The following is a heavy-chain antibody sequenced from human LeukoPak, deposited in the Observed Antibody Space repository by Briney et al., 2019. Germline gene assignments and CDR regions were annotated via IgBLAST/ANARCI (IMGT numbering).Heavy chain of an antibody. Sequence: SSETLSLTCTVSGGSISSSTYYWGWIRQPPGKGLEWIGSIYYSGSTYYNPSLKSRVTISVDTSKNQFSLKLSSVTAADTAVYYCAREHSGSYYAHLTYFDYWGQGTLVTVSS. J-gene: IGHJ4*02. CDR1: GGSISSSTYY. CDR3: AREHSGSYYAHLTYFDY. D-gene: IGHD1-26*01. V-gene: IGHV4-39*07. CDR2: IYYSGST.